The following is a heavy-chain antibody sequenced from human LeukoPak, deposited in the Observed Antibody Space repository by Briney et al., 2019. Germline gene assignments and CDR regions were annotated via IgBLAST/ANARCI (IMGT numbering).Heavy chain of an antibody. CDR1: GFTVSSNN. Sequence: GGSLRLSCAASGFTVSSNNMSWVRQAPGKGLEWVSFIYSGGSTYYTDSVEGRFTISRDNSKNTLYLQMNSLRAEDTAVYYCTTDYCSGASCRSDHWGQGTLVTVSS. D-gene: IGHD2-15*01. J-gene: IGHJ4*02. CDR2: IYSGGST. CDR3: TTDYCSGASCRSDH. V-gene: IGHV3-53*01.